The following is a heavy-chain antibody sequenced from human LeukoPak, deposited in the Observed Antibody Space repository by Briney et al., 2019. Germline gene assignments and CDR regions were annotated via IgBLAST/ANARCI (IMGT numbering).Heavy chain of an antibody. J-gene: IGHJ3*02. CDR3: AREYYYDSSGDDAFDI. D-gene: IGHD3-22*01. Sequence: GGSLRLSCAASGFTFSDYYMSWIRQAPGKGLEWVSYISTSSSYIYYADSVKGRFTISRDNAKNSLYLQMNSLRAEDTAVYYCAREYYYDSSGDDAFDIWGQGTMVTVSS. CDR2: ISTSSSYI. CDR1: GFTFSDYY. V-gene: IGHV3-11*06.